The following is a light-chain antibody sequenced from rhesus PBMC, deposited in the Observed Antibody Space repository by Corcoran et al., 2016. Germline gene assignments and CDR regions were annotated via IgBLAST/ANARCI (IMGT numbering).Light chain of an antibody. Sequence: DIQMTQSPSSLSASAGDRVTITCRASQGISTYLNWYQQKPEKAPKRLIYAASSLESGVPSRFGGSGSGTEFTLTISSLQPEDFATYYCLQYNTNPYSFGQGTKVEIK. V-gene: IGKV1-43*01. CDR3: LQYNTNPYS. CDR2: AAS. J-gene: IGKJ2*01. CDR1: QGISTY.